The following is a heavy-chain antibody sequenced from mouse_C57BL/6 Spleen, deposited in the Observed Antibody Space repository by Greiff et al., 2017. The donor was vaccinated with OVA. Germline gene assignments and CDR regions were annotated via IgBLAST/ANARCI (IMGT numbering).Heavy chain of an antibody. CDR3: AGVDDGYHYAMDY. CDR1: GYTFTSYG. CDR2: IYPRSGNT. Sequence: VKLQQSGAELARPGASVKLSCKASGYTFTSYGISWVKQRTGQGLEWIGEIYPRSGNTYYNEKFKGKATLTADKSSSTAYMELRSLTSEDSAVYFCAGVDDGYHYAMDYWGQGTSVTVSS. D-gene: IGHD2-3*01. V-gene: IGHV1-81*01. J-gene: IGHJ4*01.